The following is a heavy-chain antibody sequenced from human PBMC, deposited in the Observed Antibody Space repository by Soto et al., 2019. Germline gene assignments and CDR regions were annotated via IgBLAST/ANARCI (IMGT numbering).Heavy chain of an antibody. V-gene: IGHV3-33*01. Sequence: QVQLVESGGGVVQPGRSLRLSCAASGFRFSDYGMHWVRHAPGKGLEWVAVIWYDGSNQYYADSVKGRFTISRDNSKNILYLQLNSLRAADTAVYYCARASKPTLVRGEIYWFDPWGQGTLVTVSS. D-gene: IGHD3-10*01. CDR2: IWYDGSNQ. CDR1: GFRFSDYG. CDR3: ARASKPTLVRGEIYWFDP. J-gene: IGHJ5*02.